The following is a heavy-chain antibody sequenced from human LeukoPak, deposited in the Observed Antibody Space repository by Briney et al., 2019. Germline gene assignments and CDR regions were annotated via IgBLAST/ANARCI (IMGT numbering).Heavy chain of an antibody. Sequence: GGSLRLSCAASGFTFDDYAMHWVRQAPGKGLEWVSGISWNSGSIGYADSVKGRFTISRDNAKNSLYLQMNSLRAEDTVLYYCAKSKYYYDSSGRGGDSGVAFDIWGQGTMVTVSS. CDR2: ISWNSGSI. CDR3: AKSKYYYDSSGRGGDSGVAFDI. CDR1: GFTFDDYA. J-gene: IGHJ3*02. D-gene: IGHD3-22*01. V-gene: IGHV3-9*01.